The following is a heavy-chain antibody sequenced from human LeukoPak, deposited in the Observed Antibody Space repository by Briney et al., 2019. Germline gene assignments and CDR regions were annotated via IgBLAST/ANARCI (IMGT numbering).Heavy chain of an antibody. V-gene: IGHV1-24*01. CDR2: FDPEDGET. Sequence: ASVKVSCKVSGYTLTELSMHWVRQAPGKGLEWTGGFDPEDGETIYAQKFQGRVTMAEDTSTDTAYMELSSLRSEDTAVYYCATVRSGPRYYYYYGMDVWGQGTTVTVSS. J-gene: IGHJ6*02. CDR1: GYTLTELS. D-gene: IGHD3-10*01. CDR3: ATVRSGPRYYYYYGMDV.